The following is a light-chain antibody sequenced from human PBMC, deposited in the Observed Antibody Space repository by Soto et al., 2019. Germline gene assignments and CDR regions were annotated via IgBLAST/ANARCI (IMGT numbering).Light chain of an antibody. J-gene: IGLJ1*01. CDR1: SSGVGNYNL. V-gene: IGLV2-23*02. CDR3: CSYAGSNYV. CDR2: EVS. Sequence: QSALTQPASVSGSPGQSITISCTGTSSGVGNYNLVSWYQHHPGKAPKLMIYEVSKRPSGVSNRFSGSKSGDTASLTISGLQAEDEADYYCCSYAGSNYVFGTGTKVTVL.